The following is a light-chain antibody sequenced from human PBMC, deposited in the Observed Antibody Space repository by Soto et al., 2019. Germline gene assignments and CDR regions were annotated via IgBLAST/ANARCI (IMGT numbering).Light chain of an antibody. CDR2: AAS. Sequence: DIQMTQSPSSLSASVGDRVTITCRASQSVSSYLNWYQQKVGKAPNLLIYAASSLQSGVPSRFSGSGSGTDFTLTISSLQPEDFAVYYCQQYGSSPLTFGGGTKVEIK. CDR3: QQYGSSPLT. CDR1: QSVSSY. V-gene: IGKV1-39*01. J-gene: IGKJ4*01.